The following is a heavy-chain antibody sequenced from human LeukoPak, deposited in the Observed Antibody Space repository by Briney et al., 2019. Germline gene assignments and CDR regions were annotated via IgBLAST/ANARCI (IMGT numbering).Heavy chain of an antibody. CDR2: IYTSGST. J-gene: IGHJ3*02. Sequence: PSETLSLTCTVSGGSISSYYWSWIRQPAGKGLEWIGRIYTSGSTNYNPSLKSRVAMSVDTSKNQFSLKLSSVTAADTAVYYCAGDTPTKSDAFDIWGQGTMVTVSS. V-gene: IGHV4-4*07. CDR1: GGSISSYY. CDR3: AGDTPTKSDAFDI. D-gene: IGHD2-15*01.